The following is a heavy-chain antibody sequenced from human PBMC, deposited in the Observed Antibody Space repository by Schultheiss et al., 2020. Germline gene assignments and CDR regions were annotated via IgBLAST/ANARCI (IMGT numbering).Heavy chain of an antibody. V-gene: IGHV4-59*11. CDR3: ARGKSRQYYYYGMEV. D-gene: IGHD3-10*01. CDR2: IYYSGGT. CDR1: GDSISGHY. Sequence: SETLSLTCTVSGDSISGHYWSWVRQPPGKGLEWIGHIYYSGGTNYNPSLKTRLTISVDRSNNQFSLELTSVTAADTAVYYCARGKSRQYYYYGMEVWGQGTTVTVSS. J-gene: IGHJ6*02.